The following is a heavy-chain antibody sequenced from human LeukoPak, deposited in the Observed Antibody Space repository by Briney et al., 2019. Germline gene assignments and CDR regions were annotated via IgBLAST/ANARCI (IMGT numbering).Heavy chain of an antibody. D-gene: IGHD4-4*01. CDR1: GFTFSNYA. Sequence: AGGSLRLSCAASGFTFSNYALSWVRQAPGKGLEWVSDISDGGGSTYYADSVKGRFTISRDNSKNSLYLQMNSLRAEDTAVYYCAKGLQPALKYFDCWGQGTLVTVSS. CDR2: ISDGGGST. CDR3: AKGLQPALKYFDC. V-gene: IGHV3-23*01. J-gene: IGHJ4*02.